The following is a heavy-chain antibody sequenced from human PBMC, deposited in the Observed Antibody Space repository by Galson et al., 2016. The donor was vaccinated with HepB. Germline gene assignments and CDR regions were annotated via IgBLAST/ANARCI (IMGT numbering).Heavy chain of an antibody. CDR2: DSYSGSP. CDR1: GGSISHYY. V-gene: IGHV4-59*01. Sequence: SETLSLTCTVSGGSISHYYWNWIRQPPGKGLEWIAFDSYSGSPHYNPSLKSRATMSVDTSKNQFSLRLSSVTAADTAVYYCARGPNLRYYFDRWGQGALVTVSS. J-gene: IGHJ4*02. D-gene: IGHD3-9*01. CDR3: ARGPNLRYYFDR.